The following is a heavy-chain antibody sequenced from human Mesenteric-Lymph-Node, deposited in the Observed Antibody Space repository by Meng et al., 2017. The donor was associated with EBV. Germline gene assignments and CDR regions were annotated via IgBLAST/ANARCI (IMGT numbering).Heavy chain of an antibody. V-gene: IGHV4-39*01. CDR2: IYYSGST. D-gene: IGHD6-19*01. CDR1: GGSISSSSYY. CDR3: ARTPGPVAVPFDY. Sequence: QLQRQEPGAGLVKRSETLSLTCTGSGGSISSSSYYWGWIRQPPGKGLEWIGSIYYSGSTYYNPSLKSRVTISVDTSKNQFSLKLSSVTAADTAVYYCARTPGPVAVPFDYWGQGTLVTVSS. J-gene: IGHJ4*02.